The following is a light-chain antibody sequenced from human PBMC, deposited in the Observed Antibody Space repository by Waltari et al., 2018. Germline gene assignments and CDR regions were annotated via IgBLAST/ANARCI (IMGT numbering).Light chain of an antibody. Sequence: SSELTQPPSVSVSPGQTATITCSGHKLGDKYTCWYQQKPGQSPLLVIYQDIERPSGIPERFSGSSSGNTATLTISGSQAMDEADYYCQAWDSSTVVFGGGTKLTVL. CDR3: QAWDSSTVV. CDR1: KLGDKY. J-gene: IGLJ2*01. V-gene: IGLV3-1*01. CDR2: QDI.